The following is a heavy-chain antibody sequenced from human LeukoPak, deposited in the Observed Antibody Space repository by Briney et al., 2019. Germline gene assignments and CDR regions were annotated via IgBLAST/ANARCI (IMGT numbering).Heavy chain of an antibody. V-gene: IGHV3-23*01. CDR2: ISGSGGSI. D-gene: IGHD5-18*01. CDR1: GFTFCSYA. J-gene: IGHJ4*02. CDR3: AKDHRGYTAMATLTSDY. Sequence: PGGSLRLSCAASGFTFCSYAMSGVRQAPGEGLEWVSAISGSGGSIDYADSGKGRFTISRDNSKNTPYQQMNSLRAEDTAVYYCAKDHRGYTAMATLTSDYWGQGTLVTVSS.